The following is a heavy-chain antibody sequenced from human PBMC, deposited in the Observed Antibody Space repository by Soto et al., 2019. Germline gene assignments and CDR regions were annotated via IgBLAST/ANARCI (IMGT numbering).Heavy chain of an antibody. CDR1: GGSISSGDYY. CDR2: ISTTSSTI. D-gene: IGHD6-19*01. CDR3: ARDGAISGCFDY. J-gene: IGHJ4*02. Sequence: LSLTCTVSGGSISSGDYYWSWIRQSPGKGLEWVSYISTTSSTIHYADSVKGRFTISRDNAKNSLYLQMISLRDEDTAVYYCARDGAISGCFDYWGQGTLVTVSS. V-gene: IGHV3-11*04.